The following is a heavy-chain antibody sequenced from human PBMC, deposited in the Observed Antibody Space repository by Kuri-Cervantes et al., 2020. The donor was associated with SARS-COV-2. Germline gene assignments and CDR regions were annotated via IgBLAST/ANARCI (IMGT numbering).Heavy chain of an antibody. CDR1: GCTFSSYA. CDR3: ANIVSGSKGSNWFDT. J-gene: IGHJ5*02. CDR2: IIGSGGST. D-gene: IGHD1-26*01. Sequence: ESLMISCAASGCTFSSYAMSWVRQAPGKGLEWVSDIIGSGGSTYYADSVRGRFTIVRDNYKHTLYLQMNSLGAEDTALYYCANIVSGSKGSNWFDTWGQGTLVTVSS. V-gene: IGHV3-23*01.